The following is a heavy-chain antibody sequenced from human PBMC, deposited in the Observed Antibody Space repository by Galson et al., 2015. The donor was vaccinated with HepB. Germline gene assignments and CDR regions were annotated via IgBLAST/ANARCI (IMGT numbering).Heavy chain of an antibody. CDR2: INAGTGNT. J-gene: IGHJ3*02. V-gene: IGHV1-3*01. CDR3: ARGPEDYYDSSGYYYDAFDI. CDR1: GYSFTSYA. Sequence: SVKVSCKASGYSFTSYAIHWVRQAPGRRLEWMGWINAGTGNTIYSQKFQGRVTMTTDTSTSTAYMELRSLRSDDTAVYYCARGPEDYYDSSGYYYDAFDIWGQGTMVTVSS. D-gene: IGHD3-22*01.